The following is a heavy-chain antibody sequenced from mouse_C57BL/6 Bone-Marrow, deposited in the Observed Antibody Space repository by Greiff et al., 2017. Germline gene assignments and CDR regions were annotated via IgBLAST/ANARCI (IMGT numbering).Heavy chain of an antibody. D-gene: IGHD2-1*01. CDR3: AREGNYDYYAMDY. CDR2: ISDGGSYT. CDR1: GFTFSSYA. Sequence: EVMLVESGGGLVKPGGSLKLSCAASGFTFSSYAMSWVRQTPEKRLEWVATISDGGSYTYYPDNVKGRFTISRDNAKNNLYLQMSHLKSEDTAMYYCAREGNYDYYAMDYWVKEPQSPSPQ. J-gene: IGHJ4*01. V-gene: IGHV5-4*01.